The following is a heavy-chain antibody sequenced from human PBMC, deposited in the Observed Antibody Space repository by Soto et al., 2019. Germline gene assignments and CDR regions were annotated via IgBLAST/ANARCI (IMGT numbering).Heavy chain of an antibody. CDR3: ARGLGNYPWSFNS. CDR1: GGSISDYF. CDR2: VYYTGNT. Sequence: PSETLSLTCTVSGGSISDYFWSWIRQPPGKGLEWIGYVYYTGNTNSIPSLKSRVTISVDTSKNQFSLKLRSVTAADTAVYYCARGLGNYPWSFNSWGQGTLVTAPQ. J-gene: IGHJ4*02. D-gene: IGHD3-16*02. V-gene: IGHV4-59*01.